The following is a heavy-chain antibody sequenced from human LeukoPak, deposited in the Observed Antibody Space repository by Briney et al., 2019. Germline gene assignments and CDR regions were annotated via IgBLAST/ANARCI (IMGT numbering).Heavy chain of an antibody. V-gene: IGHV4-30-4*01. D-gene: IGHD1-1*01. CDR1: GGSISSGDYY. Sequence: SETLSLTCTVSGGSISSGDYYWSWIRQPPGKGLEWIGYIYYSGSTYYNPSLKSRVTISVDTSKNQFSLKLSSVTAADTAVYYCAREVQLERRTIDYWGQGTLVTVSS. CDR3: AREVQLERRTIDY. J-gene: IGHJ4*02. CDR2: IYYSGST.